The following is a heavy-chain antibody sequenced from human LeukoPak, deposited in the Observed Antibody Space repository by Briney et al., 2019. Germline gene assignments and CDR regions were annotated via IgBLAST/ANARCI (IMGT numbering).Heavy chain of an antibody. CDR1: GHXFTGYY. Sequence: ASVKVSCKASGHXFTGYYMHWVRQAPGQGLEWMGWINPNSGGTNHAQKFQGRFSMTRDTSISTAYMELSRLRSDDTAVYYCAQSSGWDSLKYWGQGTLVTVSS. V-gene: IGHV1-2*02. CDR2: INPNSGGT. D-gene: IGHD6-19*01. J-gene: IGHJ4*02. CDR3: AQSSGWDSLKY.